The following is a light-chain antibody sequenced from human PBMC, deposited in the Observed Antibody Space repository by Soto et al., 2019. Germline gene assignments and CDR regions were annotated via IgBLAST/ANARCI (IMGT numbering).Light chain of an antibody. CDR2: GES. CDR1: QSVSSSY. CDR3: QQSGSSPLT. V-gene: IGKV3-20*01. J-gene: IGKJ4*01. Sequence: EMVLTQSPGTLSLSPGERATLSCRASQSVSSSYLAWYQQKPGQAPRLLIYGESSRATGIPDRFSGSGSGIDFTLTISRLEPEDFAVYYCQQSGSSPLTFGGGTKVEIK.